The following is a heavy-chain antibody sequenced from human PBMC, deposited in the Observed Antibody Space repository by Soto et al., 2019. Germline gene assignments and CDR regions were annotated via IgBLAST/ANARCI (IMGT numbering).Heavy chain of an antibody. D-gene: IGHD4-17*01. CDR1: GYSFTSYW. CDR2: IDPSDSYT. V-gene: IGHV5-10-1*03. J-gene: IGHJ4*02. Sequence: EVQLVQSGAEEKKPGESLRISCKGSGYSFTSYWISWVRQMPGKGLEWMGRIDPSDSYTNYSPSFQGHVTISADKSISTAYLQWNSLKASDTAMYYCARQMTTVTTVSDYWGQGSLVTVSS. CDR3: ARQMTTVTTVSDY.